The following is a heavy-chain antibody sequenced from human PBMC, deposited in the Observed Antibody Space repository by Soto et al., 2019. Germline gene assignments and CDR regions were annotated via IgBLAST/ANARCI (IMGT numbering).Heavy chain of an antibody. D-gene: IGHD2-15*01. CDR1: GYTFINYD. V-gene: IGHV1-8*01. CDR3: ARRRGSVGWVDR. J-gene: IGHJ5*02. CDR2: MNPDSGNT. Sequence: SSVKACCKASGYTFINYDINWVRQAPGQGLEWVGWMNPDSGNTGYAQNFQGRVTMTGNTSISSVYMELSSLTSEDTAGYYCARRRGSVGWVDRWG.